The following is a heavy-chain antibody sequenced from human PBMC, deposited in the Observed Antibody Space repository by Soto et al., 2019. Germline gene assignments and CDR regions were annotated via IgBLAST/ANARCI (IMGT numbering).Heavy chain of an antibody. Sequence: ASVKVSCKASGYTFTSYAMHWVRQAPGQRLEWMGWINAGNGNTKYSQKFQGRVTITRDTSASTAYMELSSLRSEDTAVYYCARETIPSGWFDPWGQGTLVTVSS. CDR3: ARETIPSGWFDP. D-gene: IGHD3-3*01. CDR1: GYTFTSYA. J-gene: IGHJ5*02. V-gene: IGHV1-3*01. CDR2: INAGNGNT.